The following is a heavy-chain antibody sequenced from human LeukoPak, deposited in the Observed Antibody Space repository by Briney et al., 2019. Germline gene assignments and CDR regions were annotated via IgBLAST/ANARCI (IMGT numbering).Heavy chain of an antibody. D-gene: IGHD1-1*01. CDR1: EFTFSSYA. V-gene: IGHV3-23*01. J-gene: IGHJ4*02. CDR2: ISGSGGST. CDR3: AKDTHANHWSFIDY. Sequence: GGSLRLSCAASEFTFSSYAMSWVRQAPGKGLEWVSAISGSGGSTYYADSVKGRFTISRDNSKNTLYLQMNSLRAEDTAVYYCAKDTHANHWSFIDYWGQGTLVTVSS.